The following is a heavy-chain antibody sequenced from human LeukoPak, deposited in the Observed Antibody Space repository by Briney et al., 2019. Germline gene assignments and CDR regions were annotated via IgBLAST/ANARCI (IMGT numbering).Heavy chain of an antibody. D-gene: IGHD6-19*01. Sequence: SETLSLTCTVSDGSINSNSYYWGWIRQPPGKGLEWIGSLYYTGSTYYNPSLKSRVTISVDTSKNQFSLKLSSVTAADTAVYYCARDLGSGWYDAFDIWGQGTMITVSS. CDR3: ARDLGSGWYDAFDI. CDR1: DGSINSNSYY. CDR2: LYYTGST. J-gene: IGHJ3*02. V-gene: IGHV4-39*07.